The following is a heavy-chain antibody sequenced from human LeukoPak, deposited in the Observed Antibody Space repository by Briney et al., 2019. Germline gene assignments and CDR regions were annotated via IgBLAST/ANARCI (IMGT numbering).Heavy chain of an antibody. CDR1: GSPFTNYW. D-gene: IGHD2-15*01. CDR3: ARRVVATPGAFDI. Sequence: PGGSRKFSCQCSGSPFTNYWIGWVRQLPGKGLEWMGIIYPGDTDTTYSPSFQGQVTISADKSISTAYLQWSSLKASDTAMYYCARRVVATPGAFDIWGQGTMVTVSS. J-gene: IGHJ3*02. V-gene: IGHV5-51*01. CDR2: IYPGDTDT.